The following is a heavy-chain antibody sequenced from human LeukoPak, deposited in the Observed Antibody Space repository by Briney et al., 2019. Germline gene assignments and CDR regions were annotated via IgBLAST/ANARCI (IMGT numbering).Heavy chain of an antibody. Sequence: SETLSLTCAVYGGSFSGYYWSWIRQPPGEGLEWIGEINHSGSTNHNPSLKSRVTISVDTSKNQFSLKLSSVTAADTAVYYCARRPMVRGVIDYWGQGTQVTVPS. J-gene: IGHJ4*02. CDR1: GGSFSGYY. CDR2: INHSGST. D-gene: IGHD3-10*01. V-gene: IGHV4-34*01. CDR3: ARRPMVRGVIDY.